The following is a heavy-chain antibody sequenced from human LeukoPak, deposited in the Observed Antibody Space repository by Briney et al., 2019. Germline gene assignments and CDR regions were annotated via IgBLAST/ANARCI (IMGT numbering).Heavy chain of an antibody. D-gene: IGHD5-24*01. CDR2: LSYDDTSE. CDR3: VRDRRDGNNLAYHFDF. V-gene: IGHV3-30*04. CDR1: GFTFSSYA. Sequence: GRSLRLSCAASGFTFSSYAMHWVRQAPGKGLEWVAVLSYDDTSEYYADSVRGRFTICRDHSQNILYLYLTSLRHEDTALYYFVRDRRDGNNLAYHFDFWGEGTLVTVSS. J-gene: IGHJ4*02.